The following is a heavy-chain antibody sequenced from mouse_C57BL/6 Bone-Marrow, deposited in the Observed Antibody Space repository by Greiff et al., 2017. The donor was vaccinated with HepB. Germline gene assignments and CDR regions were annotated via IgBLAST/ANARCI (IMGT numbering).Heavy chain of an antibody. CDR2: IDPSDSYT. Sequence: QVQLQQPGAELVMPGASVKLSCKASGYTFTSYWMHWVKQRPGQGLEWIGEIDPSDSYTNYNQKFKGKSTLTVDKSSSTAYMQLSSLTSEDSAVYYCARDLTGPYFDYWGQGTTLTVSS. CDR1: GYTFTSYW. D-gene: IGHD4-1*01. V-gene: IGHV1-69*01. J-gene: IGHJ2*01. CDR3: ARDLTGPYFDY.